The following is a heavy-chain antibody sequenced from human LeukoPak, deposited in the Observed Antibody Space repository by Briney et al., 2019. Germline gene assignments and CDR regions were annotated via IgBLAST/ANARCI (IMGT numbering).Heavy chain of an antibody. Sequence: ASVKVSCKASEHTFSGYYIQWVRQAPGQGLEWLGWISPNGDDSDYAQKFQGRVTMTRDTSISTAYMKLRTLRSDDTAVYYCARGKKIIARPNYFFFMDVWGKGTTVTVSS. J-gene: IGHJ6*03. V-gene: IGHV1-2*02. CDR3: ARGKKIIARPNYFFFMDV. D-gene: IGHD6-6*01. CDR1: EHTFSGYY. CDR2: ISPNGDDS.